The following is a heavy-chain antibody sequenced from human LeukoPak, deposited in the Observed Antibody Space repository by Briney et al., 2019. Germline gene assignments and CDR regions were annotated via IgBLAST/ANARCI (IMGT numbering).Heavy chain of an antibody. J-gene: IGHJ4*02. CDR3: ARDDCGDTCYSGGY. Sequence: ASVKVSCNASGHILTKYVVHWARQAPGQRPEWMGWSKAGNVDTKYSQTFQDRLTITRDRSASTVYMELSSLTSEETDLYYCARDDCGDTCYSGGYWGQGTLVTVSS. CDR2: SKAGNVDT. D-gene: IGHD2-21*01. V-gene: IGHV1-3*01. CDR1: GHILTKYV.